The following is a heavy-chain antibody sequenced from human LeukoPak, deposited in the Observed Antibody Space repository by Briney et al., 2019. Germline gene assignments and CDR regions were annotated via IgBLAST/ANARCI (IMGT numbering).Heavy chain of an antibody. V-gene: IGHV3-7*01. Sequence: GGSLRLSCAASGFTFSSYWMSWVRQAPGKGLEWVANIKQDGSEKYYVDSVKGRFTISRDNAKNSLYLQMNSLRAEDTAVYYCARGVAVAGFPWLSLSPPDYWGQGTLVTVSS. J-gene: IGHJ4*02. CDR1: GFTFSSYW. D-gene: IGHD6-19*01. CDR3: ARGVAVAGFPWLSLSPPDY. CDR2: IKQDGSEK.